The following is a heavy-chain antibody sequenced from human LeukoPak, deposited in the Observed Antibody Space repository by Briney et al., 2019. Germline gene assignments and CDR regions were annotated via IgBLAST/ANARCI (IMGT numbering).Heavy chain of an antibody. V-gene: IGHV3-21*01. D-gene: IGHD1-26*01. Sequence: PGGSLRLSCAASGFTFSSYSMNWVRQAPGKGLEWVSSISSSSSYIYYADSVKGRFTISRDNAKNSLYLRMNSLRAEDTAVYYCARDRSASPCFDYWGQGTLVTISS. CDR2: ISSSSSYI. J-gene: IGHJ4*02. CDR3: ARDRSASPCFDY. CDR1: GFTFSSYS.